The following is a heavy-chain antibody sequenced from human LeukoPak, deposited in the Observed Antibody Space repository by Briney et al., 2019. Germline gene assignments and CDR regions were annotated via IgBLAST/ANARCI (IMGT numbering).Heavy chain of an antibody. Sequence: GGSLRLSCAASGFTFSSYSMNWVRQAPGKGLEWVSSISSSSSYIYYADSVKGRFTISRDNAKNSLYLQMNSLRAEDTAVYYCARAQSPSLITMIVVAPFNYYGMDVWGQGTTVTVSS. CDR1: GFTFSSYS. D-gene: IGHD3-22*01. V-gene: IGHV3-21*01. CDR2: ISSSSSYI. CDR3: ARAQSPSLITMIVVAPFNYYGMDV. J-gene: IGHJ6*02.